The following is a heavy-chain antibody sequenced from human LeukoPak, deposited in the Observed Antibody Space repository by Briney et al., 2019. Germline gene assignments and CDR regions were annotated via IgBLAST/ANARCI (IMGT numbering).Heavy chain of an antibody. Sequence: PSETLSLTCAVYGGSFSGYYWSWIRQPPGKGLEWIGEINHSGSTNYNPSLKSRVTISVDTSKNQFSLKLSSVTAADTAVYYCARLTAMGYDFDYWGQGTLVTVSS. V-gene: IGHV4-34*01. CDR3: ARLTAMGYDFDY. J-gene: IGHJ4*02. D-gene: IGHD5-18*01. CDR1: GGSFSGYY. CDR2: INHSGST.